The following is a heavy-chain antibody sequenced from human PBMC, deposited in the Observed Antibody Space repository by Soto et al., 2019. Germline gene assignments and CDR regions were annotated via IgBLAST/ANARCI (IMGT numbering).Heavy chain of an antibody. CDR1: GFTFTNAW. CDR3: AAGFCARSSYHCDDAIAT. D-gene: IGHD1-26*01. V-gene: IGHV3-15*01. CDR2: TKSKTAGGNM. J-gene: IGHJ3*01. Sequence: PGGSLRLSCAASGFTFTNAWITWVRQAPGKGLEWVGRTKSKTAGGNMDYAAAVEGTFTISREDSENVVYLQMNCLKTEDTALYYCAAGFCARSSYHCDDAIATWGQGTKVTVSS.